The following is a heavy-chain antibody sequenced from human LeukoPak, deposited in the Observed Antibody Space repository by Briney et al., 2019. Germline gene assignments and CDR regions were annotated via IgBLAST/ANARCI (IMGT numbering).Heavy chain of an antibody. V-gene: IGHV3-23*01. Sequence: GGSLRLSCAASGFTFSSYAMSWVRQAPGKGLEWVSAISGSGGSTYYADSVKGRFTISRDNSKNTLYLQMNSLRAEDTAVYYCAKYPVRGSPLMYGSNYYMDVWGKGTTVTVSS. D-gene: IGHD3-10*02. CDR3: AKYPVRGSPLMYGSNYYMDV. CDR1: GFTFSSYA. J-gene: IGHJ6*03. CDR2: ISGSGGST.